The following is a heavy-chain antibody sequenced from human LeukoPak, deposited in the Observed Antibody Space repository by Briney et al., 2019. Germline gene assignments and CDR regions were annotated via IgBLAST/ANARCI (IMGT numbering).Heavy chain of an antibody. V-gene: IGHV4-39*01. CDR2: IYYSGST. J-gene: IGHJ4*02. Sequence: PSETLSLTCTVSGGSISSSSYYWGWIRQPPGKGLEWIGSIYYSGSTYYNPSLKSRVTISVYTSKNQFSLKLSSVTAADTAVYYCASHYDFWSGYSNFDYWGQGTLVTVSS. CDR1: GGSISSSSYY. D-gene: IGHD3-3*01. CDR3: ASHYDFWSGYSNFDY.